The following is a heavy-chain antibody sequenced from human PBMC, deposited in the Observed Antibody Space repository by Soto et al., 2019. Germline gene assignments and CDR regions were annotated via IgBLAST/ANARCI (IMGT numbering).Heavy chain of an antibody. CDR1: GYTFITYG. V-gene: IGHV1-18*01. J-gene: IGHJ4*02. Sequence: QVQLVQSGAEVKKPGASVKVSCKASGYTFITYGVTWVRQALGQGLEWMGWISAYNGDTNYAQNLQGRVTMTTDTXXTTAYREQRSLRPDDTAVDYCARGAGGTTSRKLQFWGQGTLVTVSS. CDR2: ISAYNGDT. CDR3: ARGAGGTTSRKLQF. D-gene: IGHD1-7*01.